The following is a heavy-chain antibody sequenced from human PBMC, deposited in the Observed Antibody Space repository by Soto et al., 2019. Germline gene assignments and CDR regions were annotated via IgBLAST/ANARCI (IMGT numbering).Heavy chain of an antibody. CDR1: GFTFSYYT. CDR2: IWYDGSTQ. D-gene: IGHD4-17*01. V-gene: IGHV3-33*01. J-gene: IGHJ1*01. Sequence: VQLVESGGGVVQPGGSPRLSCAASGFTFSYYTMHWVRQAPAKGPEWVAVIWYDGSTQYYADSVKGRFTISRDNSKNTLSLEMSSLRVEDTAMYYCARDSGTTVTSAEYFQHWGQGTLITVAS. CDR3: ARDSGTTVTSAEYFQH.